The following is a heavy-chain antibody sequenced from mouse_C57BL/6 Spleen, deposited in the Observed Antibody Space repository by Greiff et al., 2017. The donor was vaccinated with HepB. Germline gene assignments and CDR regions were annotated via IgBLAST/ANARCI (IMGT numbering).Heavy chain of an antibody. Sequence: EVQVVESGGGLVQPKGSLKLSCAASGFSFNTYAMNWVRQAPGKGLEWVARIRSKSNNYATYYADSVKDRFTISRDDSESMLYLQMNNLKTEDTAMYYCVRQGGFITPRYFDVWGTGTTVTVSS. D-gene: IGHD1-1*01. J-gene: IGHJ1*03. V-gene: IGHV10-1*01. CDR3: VRQGGFITPRYFDV. CDR2: IRSKSNNYAT. CDR1: GFSFNTYA.